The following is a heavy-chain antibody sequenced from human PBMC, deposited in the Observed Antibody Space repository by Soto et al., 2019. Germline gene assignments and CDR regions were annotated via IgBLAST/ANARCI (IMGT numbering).Heavy chain of an antibody. Sequence: PGGSLRLSCAASGFTVSSNYMSWVRQAPGKGLEWVSVIYSGGSTYYADSVKGRFTISRDNSKNTLYLQMNSLRAEDTAVYYCARVHRFWSGYSPGHYYYMDVWGKGTTVTVSS. J-gene: IGHJ6*03. CDR1: GFTVSSNY. V-gene: IGHV3-66*01. CDR2: IYSGGST. D-gene: IGHD3-3*01. CDR3: ARVHRFWSGYSPGHYYYMDV.